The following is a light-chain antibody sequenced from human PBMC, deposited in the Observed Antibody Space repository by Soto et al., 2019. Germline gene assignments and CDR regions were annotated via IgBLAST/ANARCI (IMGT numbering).Light chain of an antibody. J-gene: IGKJ5*01. CDR2: MGS. CDR1: QSLLHTDGNNY. CDR3: MLSLKTPRT. V-gene: IGKV2-28*01. Sequence: DIVMTQSPLSLPVTPGEPASISCRSSQSLLHTDGNNYLDWFLQKPGQSPHLLIYMGSIRASGGPDRFSSRGSGTDCTLKISRVKAEDVGSYYCMLSLKTPRTFGQGTRLEIK.